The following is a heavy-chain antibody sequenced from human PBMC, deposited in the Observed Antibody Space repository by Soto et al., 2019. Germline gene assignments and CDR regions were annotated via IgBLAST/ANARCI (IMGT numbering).Heavy chain of an antibody. CDR2: ITSTSSTK. CDR3: ARRITMVRGPYCYYALDV. Sequence: GGSLRLSCAASGFTFSSHTMNWVRQAPGKGLEWISYITSTSSTKNYADSVKGRFTISRDNANNSLYLQMNSLRDEDTAVYYCARRITMVRGPYCYYALDVWGQGTTVAVYS. CDR1: GFTFSSHT. J-gene: IGHJ6*02. D-gene: IGHD3-10*01. V-gene: IGHV3-48*02.